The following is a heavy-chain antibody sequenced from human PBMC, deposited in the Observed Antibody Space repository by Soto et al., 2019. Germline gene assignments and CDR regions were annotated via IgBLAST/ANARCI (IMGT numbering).Heavy chain of an antibody. CDR3: ARDGEGGSDCDLGY. Sequence: QVQLVESGGGVVQPGRSLRLSCAVSGFTLSSHAMHWVRQAPGKGLEWVALILSDGSNKYYADSVKGRFTTSRDNSKNTMYLQMNSLLVEAPAVYYCARDGEGGSDCDLGYWGQGALVTVSS. D-gene: IGHD1-26*01. CDR2: ILSDGSNK. J-gene: IGHJ4*02. V-gene: IGHV3-30-3*01. CDR1: GFTLSSHA.